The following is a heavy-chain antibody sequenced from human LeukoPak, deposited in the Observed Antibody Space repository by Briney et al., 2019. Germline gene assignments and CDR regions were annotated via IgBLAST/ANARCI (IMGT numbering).Heavy chain of an antibody. V-gene: IGHV1-8*01. CDR3: ARSGYYENYYYYGMDV. Sequence: GASVKVSCKASGCTHTSYDSNWVRQATGQGREWMGWMNPNSGNTGYAQKFQGRVTMTRNTSISTAYMELSSLRSEDTAVYYCARSGYYENYYYYGMDVWGQGTTVTVSS. J-gene: IGHJ6*02. CDR1: GCTHTSYD. CDR2: MNPNSGNT. D-gene: IGHD3-3*01.